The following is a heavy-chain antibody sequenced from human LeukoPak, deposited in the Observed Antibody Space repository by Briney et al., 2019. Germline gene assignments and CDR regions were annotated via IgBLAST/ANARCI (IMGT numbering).Heavy chain of an antibody. V-gene: IGHV4-4*02. J-gene: IGHJ4*02. CDR3: VRAPLCTTTICHEPLDD. Sequence: SETLSLTCTVSGGSISTNNWWTWVRQPPGKGLEWIGEIYHGGSTNYKSSLESRVTISVDKSKNQFSLKLSSVTAADTAVYYCVRAPLCTTTICHEPLDDWGQGILVTVSS. D-gene: IGHD2-2*01. CDR1: GGSISTNNW. CDR2: IYHGGST.